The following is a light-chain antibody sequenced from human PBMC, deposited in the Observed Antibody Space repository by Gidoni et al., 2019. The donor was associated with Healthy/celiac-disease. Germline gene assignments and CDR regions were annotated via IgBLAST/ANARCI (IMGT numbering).Light chain of an antibody. V-gene: IGKV3-11*01. CDR2: DAS. Sequence: EIVLTQSPATLSLSPGERATLSCRASQSVSSYLAWYQQKPGQAPRLLIYDASNRATGIPAPFSGSGSGTDFTLTISSLEPEDFAVYYCQQRSNWLWTFGQGTKVEIK. CDR1: QSVSSY. CDR3: QQRSNWLWT. J-gene: IGKJ1*01.